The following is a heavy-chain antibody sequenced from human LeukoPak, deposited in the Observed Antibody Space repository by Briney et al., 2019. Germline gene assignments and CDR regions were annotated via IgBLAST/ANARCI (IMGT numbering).Heavy chain of an antibody. CDR3: AKVSIVVVPAASGEY. D-gene: IGHD2-2*01. J-gene: IGHJ4*02. V-gene: IGHV3-30*02. CDR2: IRYDGSKK. CDR1: GVTFSSGG. Sequence: GGSLRLSCAASGVTFSSGGMHWGRQAPGKGLGGGGFIRYDGSKKNYADSVKERFTISRDNTKKKLYLQMHSLRAEDTAVYYCAKVSIVVVPAASGEYWGQGTLVTVSS.